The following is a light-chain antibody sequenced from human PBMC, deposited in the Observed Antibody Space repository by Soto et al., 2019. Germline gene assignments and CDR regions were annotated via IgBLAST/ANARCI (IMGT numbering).Light chain of an antibody. CDR1: QSVSSN. J-gene: IGKJ1*01. Sequence: EIVMTQSPATLSVSPGERATLSCRASQSVSSNLAWYQQKPGQAPRLLIYRASTRATGIPARFSGSGSGTEFTLTISSLQSEDFAVYYCQHYNNWPPWTFGQGTKVVIK. CDR3: QHYNNWPPWT. CDR2: RAS. V-gene: IGKV3-15*01.